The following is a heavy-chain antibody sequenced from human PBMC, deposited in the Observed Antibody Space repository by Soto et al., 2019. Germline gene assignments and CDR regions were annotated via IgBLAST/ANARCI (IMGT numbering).Heavy chain of an antibody. CDR3: ARASYVSTSYWFFDF. CDR2: TYYRSKWFT. D-gene: IGHD2-8*02. J-gene: IGHJ4*02. CDR1: GDRVSSNSAG. Sequence: QVQLQQSGPGLVKPSQTLSLTCAISGDRVSSNSAGWNWVRQSPSRGLEWLGRTYYRSKWFTDYALSMRGRISINPYTSENQFSLQLSSVTPEDTAVYDCARASYVSTSYWFFDFWGQGALVTVSS. V-gene: IGHV6-1*01.